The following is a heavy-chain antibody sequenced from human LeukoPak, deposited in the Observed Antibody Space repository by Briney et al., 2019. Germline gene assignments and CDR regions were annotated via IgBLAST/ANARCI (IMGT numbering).Heavy chain of an antibody. D-gene: IGHD1-14*01. J-gene: IGHJ4*02. CDR3: ARDRRQEPYYFDY. Sequence: PGGSLRLSCAASGFTFSSYGMHWVRQAPGKGLEWVAVIWYDGSNKYYADSVKGRFTISRDNSKNTLYLQMNSLRAEDTAVYYCARDRRQEPYYFDYWGQGTLVTVSS. V-gene: IGHV3-33*01. CDR1: GFTFSSYG. CDR2: IWYDGSNK.